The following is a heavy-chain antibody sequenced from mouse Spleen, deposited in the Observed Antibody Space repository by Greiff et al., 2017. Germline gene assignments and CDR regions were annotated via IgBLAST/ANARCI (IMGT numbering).Heavy chain of an antibody. D-gene: IGHD2-10*01. CDR3: ARNTYDGRTGNYFDY. CDR2: IWTGGGT. J-gene: IGHJ2*01. CDR1: GFSLTSYA. Sequence: VQGVESGPGLVAPSQSLSITCTVSGFSLTSYAISWVRQPPGKGLEWLGVIWTGGGTNYNSALKSRLSISKDNSKSQVFLKMNSLQTDDTARYYCARNTYDGRTGNYFDYWGQGTTLTVSS. V-gene: IGHV2-9-1*01.